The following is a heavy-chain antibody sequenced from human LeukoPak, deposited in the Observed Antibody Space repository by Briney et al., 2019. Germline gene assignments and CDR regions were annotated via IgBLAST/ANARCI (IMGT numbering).Heavy chain of an antibody. V-gene: IGHV3-48*03. CDR2: ISSSGSNI. Sequence: GGSLRLSCAASGFSFSSYEMNWVRQAPGKGLEWVSYISSSGSNIYYADSVKGRFTISRDNDKNSLYLQMNSLRAGDTAIYYCARDPSGGHDDGYFDYWGQGTLVTVSS. CDR3: ARDPSGGHDDGYFDY. J-gene: IGHJ4*02. CDR1: GFSFSSYE. D-gene: IGHD5-12*01.